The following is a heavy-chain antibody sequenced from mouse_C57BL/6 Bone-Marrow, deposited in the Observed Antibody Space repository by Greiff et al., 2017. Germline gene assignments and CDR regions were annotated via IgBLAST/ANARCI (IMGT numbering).Heavy chain of an antibody. J-gene: IGHJ3*01. V-gene: IGHV1-85*01. CDR2: IYPRDGST. CDR3: AREGGAY. Sequence: VKLQESGAELARPGASVKLSCKASGYTFTSYGINWVKQRPGQGLEWIGWIYPRDGSTTYNEKFKGKATLTVDTSSSTAYMELHSLTSEDSAVYFCAREGGAYWGQGTLVTVSA. CDR1: GYTFTSYG.